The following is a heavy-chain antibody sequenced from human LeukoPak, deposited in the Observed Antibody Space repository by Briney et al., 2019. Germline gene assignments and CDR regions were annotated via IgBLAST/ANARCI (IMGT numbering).Heavy chain of an antibody. V-gene: IGHV4-4*07. D-gene: IGHD3-3*01. J-gene: IGHJ6*03. CDR2: IYTSGST. CDR1: GDSISSYY. CDR3: ARASGNDYDFWSGKFDYYYMDV. Sequence: PSETLSLTCTVSGDSISSYYWSWIRQPAGKGLEWIGRIYTSGSTNYNPSLKSRVTMSVDTSKNQFSLKLSSVTAADTAVYYCARASGNDYDFWSGKFDYYYMDVWGKGTTVTVSS.